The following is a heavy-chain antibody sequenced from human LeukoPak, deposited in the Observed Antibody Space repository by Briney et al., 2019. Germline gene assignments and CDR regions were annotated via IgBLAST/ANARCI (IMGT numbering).Heavy chain of an antibody. CDR1: GGTFSSYA. D-gene: IGHD2-21*02. V-gene: IGHV1-69*05. CDR3: ARPYLQYCGGDCSFGY. J-gene: IGHJ4*02. Sequence: SVKVSCKASGGTFSSYAISWVRQAPGQGLEWMGGIIPIFGTANYAQKFQGRVTITTDESTSTAYMELSSPRSEDTAVYYCARPYLQYCGGDCSFGYWGQGTLVTVSS. CDR2: IIPIFGTA.